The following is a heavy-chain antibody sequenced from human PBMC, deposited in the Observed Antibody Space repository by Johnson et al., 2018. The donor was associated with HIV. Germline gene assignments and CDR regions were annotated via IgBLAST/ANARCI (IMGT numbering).Heavy chain of an antibody. CDR2: ISYDGSEK. V-gene: IGHV3-30*03. Sequence: VQLVESGGGVVQPGRSLRLSCPAFGFTFRTYGMHWVRQAPGKGLEWVAGISYDGSEKYFADSVKGRFAISRDNAKNSLYLQMNSLRAEDTALYYCARDLRNSGWSNGFDIWGQGTMVTVS. D-gene: IGHD6-19*01. J-gene: IGHJ3*02. CDR3: ARDLRNSGWSNGFDI. CDR1: GFTFRTYG.